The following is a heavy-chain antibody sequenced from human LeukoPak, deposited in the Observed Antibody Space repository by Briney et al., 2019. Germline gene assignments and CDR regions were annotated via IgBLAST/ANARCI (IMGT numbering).Heavy chain of an antibody. CDR2: ISGSGGST. J-gene: IGHJ4*02. D-gene: IGHD3-22*01. CDR3: AKGDVDWNYGSRYDSSGYYVDY. Sequence: GGSLRLSCAASGFTFSSYAMSWVRQAPGKGLEWVSAISGSGGSTYYADSVKGRFTISRDNSKNTLYLQMNSLRAEDTAVYYCAKGDVDWNYGSRYDSSGYYVDYWGQGTLVTVSS. CDR1: GFTFSSYA. V-gene: IGHV3-23*01.